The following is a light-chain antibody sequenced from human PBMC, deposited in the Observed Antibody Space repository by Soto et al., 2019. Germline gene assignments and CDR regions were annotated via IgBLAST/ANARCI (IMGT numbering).Light chain of an antibody. CDR2: AAS. CDR3: QQYNSYPWT. V-gene: IGKV1-39*01. CDR1: QSISSY. Sequence: IQMTQSPTSLSGSVXERVTISCRASQSISSYLNWYQQKPGKAPHLRIYAASTLQRGVPSRFSGSGSETDFTLTISSLQPDDFATYYCQQYNSYPWTFGQGTKVDI. J-gene: IGKJ1*01.